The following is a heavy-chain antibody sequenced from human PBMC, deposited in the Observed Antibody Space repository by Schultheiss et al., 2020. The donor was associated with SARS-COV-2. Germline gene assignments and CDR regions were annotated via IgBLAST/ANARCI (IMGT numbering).Heavy chain of an antibody. CDR1: GFTFSSYW. Sequence: GGSLRLSCAASGFTFSSYWMSWVRQAPGKGLEWVANIKQDGSEKYYVDSVKGRFTISRDNAKNSLYLQMNSLRAEDTAVYYCARGATDCSSTSCYTVGGHFDLWGRGTLVTVSS. D-gene: IGHD2-2*02. CDR3: ARGATDCSSTSCYTVGGHFDL. CDR2: IKQDGSEK. V-gene: IGHV3-7*01. J-gene: IGHJ2*01.